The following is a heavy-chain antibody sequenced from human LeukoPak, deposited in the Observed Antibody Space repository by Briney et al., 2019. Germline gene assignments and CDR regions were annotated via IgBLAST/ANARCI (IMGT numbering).Heavy chain of an antibody. CDR2: INHSGST. D-gene: IGHD2-8*01. CDR1: GGSISSYY. V-gene: IGHV4-34*01. CDR3: ARHGMVYAKTLGFDL. Sequence: PSETLSLTCTVSGGSISSYYWSWIRQPPGKGLEWIGEINHSGSTNYNPSLKSRVTISVDTSKNQFSLKLSSVTAADTAVYYCARHGMVYAKTLGFDLWGRGTLVTVSS. J-gene: IGHJ2*01.